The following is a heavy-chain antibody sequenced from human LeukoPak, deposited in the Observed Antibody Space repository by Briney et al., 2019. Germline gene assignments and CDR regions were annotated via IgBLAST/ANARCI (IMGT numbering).Heavy chain of an antibody. V-gene: IGHV3-33*01. D-gene: IGHD2-2*01. Sequence: GGSLRLSCAASGFTFSSYGMRWVRQAPGKGLEWVAVIWYDGSNKYYADSVKGRFTISRDNSKNTLYLQMNSLRAEDTAVYYCAREFCSSTSCYDAFDIWGQGTMVTVSS. CDR2: IWYDGSNK. CDR3: AREFCSSTSCYDAFDI. J-gene: IGHJ3*02. CDR1: GFTFSSYG.